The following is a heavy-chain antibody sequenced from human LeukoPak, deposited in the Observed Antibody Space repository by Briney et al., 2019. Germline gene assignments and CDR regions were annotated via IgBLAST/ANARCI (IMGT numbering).Heavy chain of an antibody. J-gene: IGHJ4*02. V-gene: IGHV3-11*04. CDR3: ARPTSRNKGGYNWRFDY. Sequence: GGSLTLSCAASGFIFGDYYMSWIRQAPGKGLEWVSYMSSSGSTIYYADSVKGRFTISRDNAKNSLYLQMNSLRAEDTAVYYCARPTSRNKGGYNWRFDYWGQGTLVTVSS. CDR2: MSSSGSTI. D-gene: IGHD5-24*01. CDR1: GFIFGDYY.